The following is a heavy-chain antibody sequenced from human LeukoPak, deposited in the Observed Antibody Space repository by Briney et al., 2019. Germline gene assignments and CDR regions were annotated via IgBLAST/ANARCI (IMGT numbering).Heavy chain of an antibody. J-gene: IGHJ4*02. V-gene: IGHV3-23*01. CDR1: GFTFNRFA. CDR2: ISGSDGTS. CDR3: AKSLGVGGYTRYKGFDQ. Sequence: PGGSLRLYCAASGFTFNRFAMNWLRQAPGKGLEWVSSISGSDGTSHYADFVKGRFTISRDNSKNTLYLQMNSLRAEDTAAYYCAKSLGVGGYTRYKGFDQWGQGTLVVVSS. D-gene: IGHD3-16*02.